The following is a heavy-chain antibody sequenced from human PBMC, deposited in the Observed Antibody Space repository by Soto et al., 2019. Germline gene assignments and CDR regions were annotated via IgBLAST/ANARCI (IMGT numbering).Heavy chain of an antibody. J-gene: IGHJ6*02. CDR3: ARGHDYGDYVNYYYYYGMDV. Sequence: LRLSCAASGFTFSSYSMNWVRQAPGKGLEWVSSISSSSSYIYYADSVKGRFTISRDNAKNSLYLQMNSLRAEDTAVYYCARGHDYGDYVNYYYYYGMDVWGQGTTVTVSS. V-gene: IGHV3-21*01. CDR2: ISSSSSYI. D-gene: IGHD4-17*01. CDR1: GFTFSSYS.